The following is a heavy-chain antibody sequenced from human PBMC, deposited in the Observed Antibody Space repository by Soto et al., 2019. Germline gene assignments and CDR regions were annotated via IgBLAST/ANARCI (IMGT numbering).Heavy chain of an antibody. D-gene: IGHD6-19*01. V-gene: IGHV3-49*03. CDR3: TRDAQYSSGWYEGAFDI. J-gene: IGHJ3*02. CDR1: GFRFGDYA. Sequence: GGSLRLSCTASGFRFGDYAMRWFRQAPGKGLGWVGFIRRKAYGGTTEYAASAKGRFTVSRDDSKSIAYLQMNSLTTEATAVYYCTRDAQYSSGWYEGAFDIWGQGTMVTVSS. CDR2: IRRKAYGGTT.